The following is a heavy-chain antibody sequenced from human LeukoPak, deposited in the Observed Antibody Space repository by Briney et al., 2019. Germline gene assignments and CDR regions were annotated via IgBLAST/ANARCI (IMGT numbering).Heavy chain of an antibody. V-gene: IGHV3-43*02. CDR1: GFTFDDYA. D-gene: IGHD3-10*01. CDR2: ISGDGGST. CDR3: AKELWFGEFSGVFDY. Sequence: GGSLRLSCAASGFTFDDYAMHWVRQAPGKGLEWVSLISGDGGSTYYADSVKGRFTISRDNSKNSPYLQMNSLRTEDTALYYCAKELWFGEFSGVFDYWGQGTLVTVSS. J-gene: IGHJ4*02.